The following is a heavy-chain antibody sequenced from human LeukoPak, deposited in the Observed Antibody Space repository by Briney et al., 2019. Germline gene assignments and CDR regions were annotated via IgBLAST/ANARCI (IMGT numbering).Heavy chain of an antibody. CDR3: TTDQVTMVRGVDDVDY. CDR1: GFTFSNAW. V-gene: IGHV3-15*01. J-gene: IGHJ4*02. D-gene: IGHD3-10*01. CDR2: IKSKTDGGTT. Sequence: KSGGSLRLSCAASGFTFSNAWMSWVRQAPGKGLEWVGRIKSKTDGGTTDYAAPVKGRFTISRDDSKNTLYLQMNSLKTEDTAVYYCTTDQVTMVRGVDDVDYWGQGTLVTVSS.